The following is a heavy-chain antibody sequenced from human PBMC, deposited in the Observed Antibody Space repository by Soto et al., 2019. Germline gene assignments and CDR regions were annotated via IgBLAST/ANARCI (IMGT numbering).Heavy chain of an antibody. V-gene: IGHV4-39*01. CDR1: GFSISGSGGY. CDR3: GRLEGLAIISYSFDY. CDR2: VYYSGST. J-gene: IGHJ4*01. Sequence: LETLSVTCTFAGFSISGSGGYLGFVRQPPGKGLEWIGSVYYSGSTYYNPSLESRVTISVDKSKNQFSLKLMSLSAADTAVYYCGRLEGLAIISYSFDYWGHGAPVTVSS. D-gene: IGHD3-9*01.